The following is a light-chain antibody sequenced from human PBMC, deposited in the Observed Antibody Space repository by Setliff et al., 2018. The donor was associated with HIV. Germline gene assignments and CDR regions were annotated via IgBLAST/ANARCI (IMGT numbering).Light chain of an antibody. V-gene: IGKV1-39*01. CDR3: QQSYRSPQIPIT. Sequence: DIQMTQSPSPLSASVGDRVTITCRASQSISNYLNWYQQKPGNAPKLLIYAASSLQSGVSSRFSGSGSGTEFTLTITSLHPEDFATYYCQQSYRSPQIPITFGPGTKVDIK. CDR2: AAS. CDR1: QSISNY. J-gene: IGKJ3*01.